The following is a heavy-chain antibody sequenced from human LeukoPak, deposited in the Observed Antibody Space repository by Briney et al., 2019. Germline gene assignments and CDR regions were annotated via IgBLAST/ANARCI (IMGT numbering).Heavy chain of an antibody. J-gene: IGHJ4*02. CDR2: FHTDGGT. D-gene: IGHD4-17*01. CDR3: ARGSGPGVTTIDS. Sequence: PGRSLRLPCAASGFTFDDYAMHWVRHAPGEGLEWVSAFHTDGGTYYLDSVKGRFTISREGAKNSLYLQMNTLRAGDTAVYYCARGSGPGVTTIDSWGQGTLVIVSS. CDR1: GFTFDDYA. V-gene: IGHV3-13*01.